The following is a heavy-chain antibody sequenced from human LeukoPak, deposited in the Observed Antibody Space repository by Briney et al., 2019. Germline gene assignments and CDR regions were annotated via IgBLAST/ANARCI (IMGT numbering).Heavy chain of an antibody. CDR1: GYSFANYG. Sequence: ASVRVSCKTSGYSFANYGMHWVRQAPRQSLDWMGWINTGNGNTKSSQKFQDRVALTRDTSASTAYMELNSLSSEDTAVYYCARVPLSDASGRYYSHWGQGTLVTVSS. CDR2: INTGNGNT. CDR3: ARVPLSDASGRYYSH. D-gene: IGHD3-10*01. V-gene: IGHV1-3*04. J-gene: IGHJ1*01.